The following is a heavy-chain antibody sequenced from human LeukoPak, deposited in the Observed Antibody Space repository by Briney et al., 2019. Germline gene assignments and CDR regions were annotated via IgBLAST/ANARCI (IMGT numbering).Heavy chain of an antibody. CDR1: GDSVSSNSVT. CDR3: ARRLTQYDCFDP. V-gene: IGHV6-1*01. J-gene: IGHJ5*02. CDR2: TYYRSTWYN. D-gene: IGHD2-2*01. Sequence: SQTLSLTCAISGDSVSSNSVTWNWIRQSPSRGLEWLGRTYYRSTWYNDYAVSVRGRVTVNPDTSKNRFSLHLNSVTPEDTAVYYCARRLTQYDCFDPWGQGILVTVSS.